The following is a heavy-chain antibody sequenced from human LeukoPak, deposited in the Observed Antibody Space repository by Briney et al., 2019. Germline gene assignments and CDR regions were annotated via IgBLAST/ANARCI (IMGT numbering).Heavy chain of an antibody. CDR3: ARAPTSYSGSYYFDY. V-gene: IGHV3-7*01. D-gene: IGHD1-26*01. Sequence: PSETLSLTCTVSGGSISSSSYYWGWIRQPPGKGLEWVANIKQDGSEKYYVDSVKGRFTISRDNAKNSLYLQMNSLRAEDTAVYYCARAPTSYSGSYYFDYWGQGTLVTVSS. CDR2: IKQDGSEK. CDR1: GGSISSSSYY. J-gene: IGHJ4*02.